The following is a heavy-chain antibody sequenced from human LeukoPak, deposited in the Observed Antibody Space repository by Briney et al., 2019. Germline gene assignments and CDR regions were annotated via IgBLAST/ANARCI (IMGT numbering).Heavy chain of an antibody. CDR2: ISYDGNYQ. V-gene: IGHV3-30*01. Sequence: GRSLSLSCAASGFTFSNYPIHWVRQAPGKGPEWVAVISYDGNYQYYAESVKGRFTVSRDNSKNTVYLQMDSLRAEDTAVYYCAKGVAAGTWGTSFDFWGQGTLVTVSS. D-gene: IGHD6-13*01. CDR3: AKGVAAGTWGTSFDF. CDR1: GFTFSNYP. J-gene: IGHJ4*02.